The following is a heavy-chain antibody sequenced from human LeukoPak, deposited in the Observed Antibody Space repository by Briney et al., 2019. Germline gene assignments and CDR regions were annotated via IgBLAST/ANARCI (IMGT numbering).Heavy chain of an antibody. D-gene: IGHD6-19*01. V-gene: IGHV1-69*13. CDR2: IIPIFGTA. CDR1: GGTFSSYA. Sequence: ASVKVSCKASGGTFSSYAISWVRQAPGQGLEWMGGIIPIFGTANYAQKFQGRVTIIADESTSTAYMELSSLRSEDTAVYYCARSYSSGWYFFDYWGQGTLVTVSS. J-gene: IGHJ4*02. CDR3: ARSYSSGWYFFDY.